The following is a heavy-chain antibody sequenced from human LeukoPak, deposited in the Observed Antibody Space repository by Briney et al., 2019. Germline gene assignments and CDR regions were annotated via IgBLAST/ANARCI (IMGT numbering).Heavy chain of an antibody. J-gene: IGHJ4*02. CDR2: IKPNTGGT. D-gene: IGHD6-13*01. V-gene: IGHV1-2*02. CDR3: ARDGAEKQQPEDF. Sequence: GASVKVSCKASGYTFTGYYIHWVRQAPGHGLEWMGWIKPNTGGTNYAQKFQGRVTMTRDTSISTAHMELSRLRSDDTAVYYCARDGAEKQQPEDFWGQGTLVTVSS. CDR1: GYTFTGYY.